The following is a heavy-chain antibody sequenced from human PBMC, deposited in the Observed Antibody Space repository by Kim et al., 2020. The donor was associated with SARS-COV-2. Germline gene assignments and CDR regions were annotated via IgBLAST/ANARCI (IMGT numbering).Heavy chain of an antibody. CDR1: GFTFSDYD. CDR3: AWGPFFEY. J-gene: IGHJ4*02. D-gene: IGHD7-27*01. V-gene: IGHV3-11*01. Sequence: GGSLRLSCAASGFTFSDYDMSWIRQAPGKGLELVSYISGTARTVYYADSLKGRFTISRDNTKNSLYLQMNSLRAEDTAVYYCAWGPFFEYWGQGTLVTVSS. CDR2: ISGTARTV.